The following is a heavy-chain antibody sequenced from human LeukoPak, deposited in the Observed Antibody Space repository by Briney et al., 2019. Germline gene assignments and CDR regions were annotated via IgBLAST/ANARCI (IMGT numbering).Heavy chain of an antibody. CDR3: ARRGYHDYSGFDY. V-gene: IGHV3-21*01. CDR1: GFTFSSYS. D-gene: IGHD1-26*01. Sequence: PGGSLRLSCAASGFTFSSYSMNWVRQAPGKGLEWVSSISGSSSDIYYADSVKGRFTISRDNAKKSVYLQMKSLRAEDTAVYYCARRGYHDYSGFDYWGQGTLVTVSS. CDR2: ISGSSSDI. J-gene: IGHJ4*02.